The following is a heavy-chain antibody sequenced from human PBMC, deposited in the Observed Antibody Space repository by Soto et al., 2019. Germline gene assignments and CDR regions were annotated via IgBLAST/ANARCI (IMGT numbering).Heavy chain of an antibody. CDR2: INHSGST. Sequence: PSETLSLTCAVYGASFSGYYWRWIRQPPWPGLEWSGEINHSGSTNYNPSLKRRVTISVDTSKNQFSLKLSSVTAADTAVYYSATGGGMVYAIRGYYYYGMDVWGQGTTVTVS. CDR3: ATGGGMVYAIRGYYYYGMDV. J-gene: IGHJ6*02. CDR1: GASFSGYY. V-gene: IGHV4-34*01. D-gene: IGHD2-8*01.